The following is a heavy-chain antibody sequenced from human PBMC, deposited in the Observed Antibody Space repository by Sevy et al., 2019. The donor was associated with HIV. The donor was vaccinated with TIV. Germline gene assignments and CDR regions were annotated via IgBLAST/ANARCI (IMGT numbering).Heavy chain of an antibody. CDR3: VRAIQSEGSF. Sequence: GGSLRLSCAASGFSLETYWMNWVRQAPGKPLEWVANIKEEDTVKYYVDSVKGRFTSFRDNGRNLVYLVMNNLRVEDTALYYCVRAIQSEGSFWGQGTLVTVSS. CDR2: IKEEDTVK. CDR1: GFSLETYW. J-gene: IGHJ4*02. V-gene: IGHV3-7*04. D-gene: IGHD2-2*02.